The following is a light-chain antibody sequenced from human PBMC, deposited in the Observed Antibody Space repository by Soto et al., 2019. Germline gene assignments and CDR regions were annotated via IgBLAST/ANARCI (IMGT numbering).Light chain of an antibody. V-gene: IGLV2-14*03. CDR3: SSYAGSNNV. CDR2: RVI. CDR1: SSDIGRYDY. J-gene: IGLJ1*01. Sequence: QSALTQPASVSGSPGQSITISCTGTSSDIGRYDYVSWYQQFPGKAPKLMIYRVINRPSGVSDRFSGSKSGNSASLSISGLQPEDEADYYCSSYAGSNNVFGTGTKLTVL.